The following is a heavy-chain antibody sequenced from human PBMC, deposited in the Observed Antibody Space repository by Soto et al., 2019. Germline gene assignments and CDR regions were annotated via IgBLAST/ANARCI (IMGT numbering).Heavy chain of an antibody. V-gene: IGHV4-34*01. Sequence: SETLSLTCAVYGGSFSGYYWSWIRQPPGKGLEWIGEINHSGSTNYNPSLKSRVTISVDTSKNQFSLKLSSVTAADTAVYYCARGVGTHFDYWGQGTLVTVSS. CDR3: ARGVGTHFDY. D-gene: IGHD2-21*02. CDR2: INHSGST. CDR1: GGSFSGYY. J-gene: IGHJ4*02.